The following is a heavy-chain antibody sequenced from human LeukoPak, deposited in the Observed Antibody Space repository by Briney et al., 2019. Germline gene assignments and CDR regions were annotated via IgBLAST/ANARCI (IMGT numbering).Heavy chain of an antibody. V-gene: IGHV1-46*01. CDR3: VRAPRNSSTMLDF. Sequence: ASVKVSCTASGYTFTSYWIQWMRQAPGQGLEWMGLINPDGGSTAYAHRFQGRVIMTRDTSTSTAYMDLSSLRSEDTAVYHCVRAPRNSSTMLDFWGQGTLVTISS. CDR2: INPDGGST. J-gene: IGHJ4*02. CDR1: GYTFTSYW. D-gene: IGHD6-13*01.